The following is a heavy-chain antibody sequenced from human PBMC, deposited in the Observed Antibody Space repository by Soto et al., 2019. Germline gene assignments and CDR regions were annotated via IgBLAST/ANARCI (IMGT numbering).Heavy chain of an antibody. V-gene: IGHV4-61*01. CDR1: GGSVSSGSYY. Sequence: ASETLSLTCTVSGGSVSSGSYYWSWIRQPPGKGLEWIGYIYYAGTTSYNPSLKSRVTISADTSNNQFSLKLNSVTAADTALYCCARLGGYYQALDSWGQGTLVTVSS. CDR3: ARLGGYYQALDS. J-gene: IGHJ4*02. D-gene: IGHD3-22*01. CDR2: IYYAGTT.